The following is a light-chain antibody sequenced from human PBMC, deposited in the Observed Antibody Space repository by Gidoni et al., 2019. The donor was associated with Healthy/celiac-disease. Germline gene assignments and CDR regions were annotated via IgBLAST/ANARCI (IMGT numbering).Light chain of an antibody. CDR1: KLGDKY. CDR3: QAWGRV. CDR2: QDS. Sequence: SYELTPPPSVSVSPGQTASITCSGDKLGDKYACWYQQKTGQSPVLVIYQDSKRPSGIPERFSGSNSGNRATLTISGTQAMDEAGYYCQAWGRVFGGGTKLTVL. V-gene: IGLV3-1*01. J-gene: IGLJ2*01.